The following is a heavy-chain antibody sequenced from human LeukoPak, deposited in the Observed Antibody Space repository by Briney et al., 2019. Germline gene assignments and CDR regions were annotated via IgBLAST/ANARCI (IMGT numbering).Heavy chain of an antibody. CDR1: GGSISGYY. J-gene: IGHJ4*02. CDR2: IHYSGST. V-gene: IGHV4-59*01. D-gene: IGHD3-10*01. Sequence: ASETLSLTCTVSGGSISGYYWSWIRQPPGKGLEWIGFIHYSGSTNYNPSLKSRVTISVDTSKNQFSLKRSSLTAAGTAVYYCARYGSGSYHFDYWGQGTLVTVSS. CDR3: ARYGSGSYHFDY.